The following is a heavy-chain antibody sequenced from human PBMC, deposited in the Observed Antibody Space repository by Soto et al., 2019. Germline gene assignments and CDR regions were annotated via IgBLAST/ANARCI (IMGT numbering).Heavy chain of an antibody. CDR1: GYTFTSYD. D-gene: IGHD3-3*01. CDR2: MNPNSGNT. J-gene: IGHJ3*02. Sequence: QVQLVQSGAEVKKPGASVKVSCKASGYTFTSYDINWVRQATGQGLEWMGWMNPNSGNTGYAQKFQGRVTMTRNTSISTAYMALSSLRSEDTAVYYCARRGAHYDFWSGYQNAFDIWGQGTMVTVSS. V-gene: IGHV1-8*01. CDR3: ARRGAHYDFWSGYQNAFDI.